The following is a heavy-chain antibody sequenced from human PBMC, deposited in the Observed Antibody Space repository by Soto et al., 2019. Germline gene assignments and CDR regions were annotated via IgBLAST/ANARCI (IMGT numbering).Heavy chain of an antibody. D-gene: IGHD5-18*01. CDR1: GGTFNSYA. V-gene: IGHV1-69*12. CDR3: ASGDTAMATVYYYGMDV. Sequence: QVQLVQSGAEVKKPGSSVKVSCKASGGTFNSYAVSWVRQAPGQGLEWMGGIIPIFGTANYAQKFQGRVTITADESTGTAYMELSSLRSEDTAVYYCASGDTAMATVYYYGMDVWGQGTTVTVSS. CDR2: IIPIFGTA. J-gene: IGHJ6*02.